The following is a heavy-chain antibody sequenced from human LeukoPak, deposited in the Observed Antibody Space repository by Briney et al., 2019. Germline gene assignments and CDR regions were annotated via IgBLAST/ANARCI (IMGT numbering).Heavy chain of an antibody. Sequence: GGSLRLSCAASGFTFSSYGMHWVRQAPGKGLEWVAVISYDGSNKYYADSVKGRFTISRDNSKNTLYLQMNSLRAEDTAVYYCARRHGYSSSWYYAFDIWAKGQWSPSPQ. CDR2: ISYDGSNK. CDR3: ARRHGYSSSWYYAFDI. V-gene: IGHV3-30*03. D-gene: IGHD6-13*01. J-gene: IGHJ3*02. CDR1: GFTFSSYG.